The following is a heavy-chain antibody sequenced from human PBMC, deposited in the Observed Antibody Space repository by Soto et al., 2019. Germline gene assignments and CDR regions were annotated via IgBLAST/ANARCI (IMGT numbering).Heavy chain of an antibody. Sequence: GASVKVSCKASGYTFTSYDINWVRQATGQGLEWMGWMNPNSGNTGYAQKFQGRVTMTRNTTISTAYMELSSLRSEDTAVYYCARRSSYDLVYAMDFDYWGQGTLVTVSS. D-gene: IGHD2-8*01. V-gene: IGHV1-8*01. J-gene: IGHJ4*02. CDR1: GYTFTSYD. CDR2: MNPNSGNT. CDR3: ARRSSYDLVYAMDFDY.